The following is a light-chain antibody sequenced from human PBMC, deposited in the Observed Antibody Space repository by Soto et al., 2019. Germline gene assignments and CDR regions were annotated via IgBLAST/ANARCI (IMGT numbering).Light chain of an antibody. CDR3: AAWDDSLHVI. CDR1: SSNIGSRT. Sequence: QSVLTQPPSASATPGQRVTISCSGSSSNIGSRTVNWYQQLPGSAPKLLVYNDNQRPSWVPDRFSGSKSGTSASLAISGLQSEDEADYYCAAWDDSLHVIFGGGTKVTVL. V-gene: IGLV1-44*01. CDR2: NDN. J-gene: IGLJ2*01.